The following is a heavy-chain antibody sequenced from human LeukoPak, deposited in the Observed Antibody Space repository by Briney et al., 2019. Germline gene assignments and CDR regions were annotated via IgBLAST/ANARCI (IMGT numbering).Heavy chain of an antibody. CDR2: IIPIFGTA. Sequence: SVKVSCKASGGTFSSYAISWVRQAPGQGLEWMGGIIPIFGTANYAQKFQGRVTITADESTSTAHMELSSLRSEDTAVYYCARGGAAYCGGDCYGPFDYWGQGTLVTVSS. CDR1: GGTFSSYA. J-gene: IGHJ4*02. V-gene: IGHV1-69*13. D-gene: IGHD2-21*01. CDR3: ARGGAAYCGGDCYGPFDY.